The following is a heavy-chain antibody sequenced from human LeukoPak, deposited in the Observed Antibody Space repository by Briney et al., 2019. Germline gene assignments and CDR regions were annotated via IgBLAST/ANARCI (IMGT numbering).Heavy chain of an antibody. CDR1: GLTFRLYG. J-gene: IGHJ5*02. CDR3: ARDGVNWGIDL. CDR2: ILNDGSNQ. V-gene: IGHV3-33*01. D-gene: IGHD7-27*01. Sequence: PGGSLRLSCAASGLTFRLYGMHWVRQAPGKGLEWVAVILNDGSNQYYADSVKGRFTVSRDNSKNTVFLQVNSLRADDTAVYYCARDGVNWGIDLWGQGTLVTVSS.